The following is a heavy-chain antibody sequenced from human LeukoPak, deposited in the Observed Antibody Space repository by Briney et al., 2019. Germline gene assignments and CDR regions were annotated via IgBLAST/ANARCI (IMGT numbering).Heavy chain of an antibody. D-gene: IGHD6-6*01. J-gene: IGHJ4*02. CDR3: ARQFRWDPIAARPRYFDY. Sequence: PGGSLRLSCAASGFTFSSYWMSWVRQAPGKGLEWVANMKQDGSEKYYEDSVKGRFTISRDNAKNSVYLQMNSLRAEDTAVYYCARQFRWDPIAARPRYFDYWGQGTLVTVSS. CDR2: MKQDGSEK. V-gene: IGHV3-7*01. CDR1: GFTFSSYW.